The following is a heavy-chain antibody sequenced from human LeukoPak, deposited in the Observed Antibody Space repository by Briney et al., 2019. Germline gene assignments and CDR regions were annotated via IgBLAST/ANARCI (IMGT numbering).Heavy chain of an antibody. J-gene: IGHJ3*02. CDR2: IYYSGST. D-gene: IGHD2-2*01. V-gene: IGHV4-39*01. CDR1: GGSISSSSYY. CDR3: ARPYVKCSRGSSTSCPPSHDAFDI. Sequence: PSETLSLTCTVSGGSISSSSYYWGWIRQPPGKGLEWIGSIYYSGSTYYNPSLKSRVTISVDTSKNQFSLKLSSVTAADTAVYYCARPYVKCSRGSSTSCPPSHDAFDIWGQGTMVTVSS.